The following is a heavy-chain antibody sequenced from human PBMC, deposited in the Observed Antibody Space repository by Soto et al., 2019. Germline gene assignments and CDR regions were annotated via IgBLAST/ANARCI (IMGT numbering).Heavy chain of an antibody. CDR1: GGSISSGGYY. Sequence: KPSETLSLTCTVSGGSISSGGYYWSWIRQHPGKGLEWIGYIYYSGSTYYNPSLKSRVTISVDTSKNQFSLKLSSVTAADTAVYYCARQRASQHQPIDYWGQGTLVTISS. V-gene: IGHV4-31*03. CDR3: ARQRASQHQPIDY. CDR2: IYYSGST. D-gene: IGHD6-25*01. J-gene: IGHJ4*02.